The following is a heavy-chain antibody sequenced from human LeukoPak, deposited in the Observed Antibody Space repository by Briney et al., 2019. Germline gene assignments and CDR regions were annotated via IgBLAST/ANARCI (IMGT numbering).Heavy chain of an antibody. J-gene: IGHJ5*02. D-gene: IGHD2-2*01. V-gene: IGHV4-39*01. CDR1: GGCISSSSYY. CDR2: IYYSGST. CDR3: ARHDIVVVPAAKELRFDP. Sequence: PSETLSLTCTVSGGCISSSSYYWGWIRQPPGKGLEWIGSIYYSGSTYYNPSLKSRVTISVDTSKNQFSLKLSSVTAADTAVYYCARHDIVVVPAAKELRFDPWGQGTLVTVSS.